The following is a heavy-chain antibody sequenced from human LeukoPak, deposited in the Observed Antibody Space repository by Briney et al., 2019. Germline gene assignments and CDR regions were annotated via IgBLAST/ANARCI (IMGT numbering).Heavy chain of an antibody. Sequence: SETLSLTCTVSGGSISSYYWSWIRQPPGKGLEWIGYIYYSGSTNYNPSLKSRVTMSVDTSNNQFSLKLSSVTAADTAVYYCARDAFFNRVTTAYYGMDVWGQGTTVT. J-gene: IGHJ6*02. CDR1: GGSISSYY. V-gene: IGHV4-59*01. CDR2: IYYSGST. CDR3: ARDAFFNRVTTAYYGMDV. D-gene: IGHD4-17*01.